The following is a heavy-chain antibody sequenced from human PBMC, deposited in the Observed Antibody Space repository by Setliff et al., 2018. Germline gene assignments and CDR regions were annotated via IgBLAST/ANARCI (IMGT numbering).Heavy chain of an antibody. CDR2: FDPEDGET. Sequence: ASVKVSCKVSGYTLTELSRHWVRQAPGKGLEWMGGFDPEDGETIYAQKFQGRVTITADKSTSTAYMELSRLRSEDTAVYYCAISTIFGVVSPTPDAFDIWGQGTMVTVSS. CDR1: GYTLTELS. D-gene: IGHD3-3*01. J-gene: IGHJ3*02. CDR3: AISTIFGVVSPTPDAFDI. V-gene: IGHV1-24*01.